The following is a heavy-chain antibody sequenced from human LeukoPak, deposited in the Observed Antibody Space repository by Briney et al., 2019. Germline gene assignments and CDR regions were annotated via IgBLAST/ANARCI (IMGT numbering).Heavy chain of an antibody. J-gene: IGHJ5*02. CDR2: TYYRSKLYN. Sequence: SQTLSLTCAISGDSVSSNSAAWDWVRQSPSRGLEWLGRTYYRSKLYNDYAVSVKSRITINPDTSKNQFSLQLNSVTPEDTAVYYCARSSHSGGNWFDPWGQGTLVTVSS. CDR3: ARSSHSGGNWFDP. CDR1: GDSVSSNSAA. D-gene: IGHD3-16*01. V-gene: IGHV6-1*01.